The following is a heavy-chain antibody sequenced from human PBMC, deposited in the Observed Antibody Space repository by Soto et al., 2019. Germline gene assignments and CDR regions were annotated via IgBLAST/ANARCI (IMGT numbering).Heavy chain of an antibody. CDR2: INPNSGGT. V-gene: IGHV1-2*02. Sequence: XSVKVSCKASVYTFTCYYMHWVRQAPGQGLEWMGWINPNSGGTNHAQKFQGRVTMTRDTSISTAYMELSRLRSDDTAVYYCAREQRYGMDVWGQGTTVTVSS. CDR3: AREQRYGMDV. J-gene: IGHJ6*02. CDR1: VYTFTCYY.